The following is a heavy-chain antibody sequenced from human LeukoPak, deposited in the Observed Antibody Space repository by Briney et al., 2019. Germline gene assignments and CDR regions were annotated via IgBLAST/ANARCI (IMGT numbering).Heavy chain of an antibody. J-gene: IGHJ4*02. CDR1: GFSFSNLA. V-gene: IGHV3-23*01. Sequence: PGGSLRLSCVASGFSFSNLAMGWVRQAPGKGLEWVSVISDSGGTTYYADSVKGRFTISRDNFRNTLYLRMNSLRVEDTAVYYCAKDARRSSGWYFFDHWGQGTLVTVSS. CDR3: AKDARRSSGWYFFDH. D-gene: IGHD6-19*01. CDR2: ISDSGGTT.